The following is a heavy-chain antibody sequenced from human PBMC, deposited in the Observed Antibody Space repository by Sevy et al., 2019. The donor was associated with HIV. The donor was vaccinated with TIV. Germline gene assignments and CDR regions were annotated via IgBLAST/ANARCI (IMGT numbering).Heavy chain of an antibody. D-gene: IGHD5-12*01. V-gene: IGHV3-30*18. CDR3: AKGRWLQFHYFDY. CDR2: ISYDGSNK. J-gene: IGHJ4*02. Sequence: GGSLRLSCAASGFTFSSYGMHWVRQAPGKGLEWVAVISYDGSNKNYADSVKGRFTISRDNSKNTLYLQMNSLRAEDTAVYYCAKGRWLQFHYFDYWGQGTLVTVSS. CDR1: GFTFSSYG.